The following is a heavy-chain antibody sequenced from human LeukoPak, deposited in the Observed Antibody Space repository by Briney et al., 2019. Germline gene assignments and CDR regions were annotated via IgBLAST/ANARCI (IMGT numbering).Heavy chain of an antibody. V-gene: IGHV1-18*01. J-gene: IGHJ4*02. CDR2: ISAYNGNT. Sequence: ASVKVSCKASGYTFTSYGISWVRQAPGQGLEWMAWISAYNGNTNYAQKLQGRVTMTTDTSTSTAYMELRSLRSDDTAVYYCARAPPYYYGSGKAIDYWGQGTLVTVCS. CDR1: GYTFTSYG. D-gene: IGHD3-10*01. CDR3: ARAPPYYYGSGKAIDY.